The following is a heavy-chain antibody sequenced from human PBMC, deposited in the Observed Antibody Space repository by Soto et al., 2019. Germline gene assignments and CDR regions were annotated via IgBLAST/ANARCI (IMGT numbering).Heavy chain of an antibody. Sequence: EVQLLESGGGLVQPGGSLRLACAASGFTFSDYAMNWVRQAPGKGLEWVSFISGSSGNSTYYADSVKGRFTVSRDNSKNTLYLQTNSLRADDTAVYYCAKHPDWGGYYYNGMAVWGQGTTVTVSS. CDR2: ISGSSGNST. V-gene: IGHV3-23*01. J-gene: IGHJ6*02. D-gene: IGHD7-27*01. CDR1: GFTFSDYA. CDR3: AKHPDWGGYYYNGMAV.